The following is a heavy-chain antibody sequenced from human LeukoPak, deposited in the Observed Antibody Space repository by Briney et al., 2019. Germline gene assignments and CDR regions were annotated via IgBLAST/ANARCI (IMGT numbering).Heavy chain of an antibody. Sequence: PGGSLRLSCAASGFTFSIYSMNWVRQAPGKGLEWVSSISSDNTYIFYADSVKGRFTISRDNAKNSLYLQMNSLRAEDTAVYYCARVGGYCGSTTCLGGFDYWGQGTLVTVSS. J-gene: IGHJ4*02. CDR1: GFTFSIYS. CDR3: ARVGGYCGSTTCLGGFDY. CDR2: ISSDNTYI. V-gene: IGHV3-21*01. D-gene: IGHD2-2*01.